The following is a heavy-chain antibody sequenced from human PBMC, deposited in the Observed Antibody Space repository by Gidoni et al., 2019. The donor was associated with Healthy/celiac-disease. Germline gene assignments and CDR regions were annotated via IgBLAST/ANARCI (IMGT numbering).Heavy chain of an antibody. CDR2: ISSSSSTI. V-gene: IGHV3-48*01. D-gene: IGHD6-6*01. CDR1: GFTFRSYS. CDR3: ARDTYSSSSPYYYYYYYMDV. J-gene: IGHJ6*03. Sequence: EVQLVESGGGWVQPGGSLRLTCAASGFTFRSYSMTWVRQAPGKGLEWVSYISSSSSTIYYADSLKVRFTISRDNAKNSLYLPMNSLRAEDTAVYYCARDTYSSSSPYYYYYYYMDVWGKGTTVTVSS.